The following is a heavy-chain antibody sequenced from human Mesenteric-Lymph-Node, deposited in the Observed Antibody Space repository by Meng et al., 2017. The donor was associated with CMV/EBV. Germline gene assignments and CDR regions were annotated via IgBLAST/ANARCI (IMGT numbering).Heavy chain of an antibody. V-gene: IGHV1-18*03. CDR2: ISAYNGNT. CDR1: GYTFTSYG. CDR3: GYCSSTSCYSY. J-gene: IGHJ4*02. Sequence: ASVKSPGKASGYTFTSYGISWVRQAPGQGLEWMGWISAYNGNTNYAQKLQGRVTMTTDTSTSTAYMELRSLRSEDMVVYWAGYCSSTSCYSYWGQGTLVTVSS. D-gene: IGHD2-2*02.